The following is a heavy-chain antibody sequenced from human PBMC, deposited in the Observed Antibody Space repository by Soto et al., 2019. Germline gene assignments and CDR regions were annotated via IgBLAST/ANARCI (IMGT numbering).Heavy chain of an antibody. J-gene: IGHJ4*02. D-gene: IGHD3-3*01. CDR2: ISGSGVST. CDR1: GFTFSSYA. V-gene: IGHV3-23*01. Sequence: GGSLRLSCAASGFTFSSYAMSWVRQAPGKGLEWVSVISGSGVSTYYADSVKGRFTISRDNSKNTLFLQMNSLRAEDTAVYYCAKETGTIFGVVILTGTFDYWGQGTLVTVSS. CDR3: AKETGTIFGVVILTGTFDY.